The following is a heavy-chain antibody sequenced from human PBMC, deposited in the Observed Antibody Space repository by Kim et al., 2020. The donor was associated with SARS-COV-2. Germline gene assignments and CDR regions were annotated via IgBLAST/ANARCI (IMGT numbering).Heavy chain of an antibody. Sequence: GTNDAQKFQGRVTMTRDTSISTAYMELSRLRSDDTAVYYCARENYYGSADWGQGTLVTVSS. CDR3: ARENYYGSAD. J-gene: IGHJ4*02. V-gene: IGHV1-2*02. D-gene: IGHD3-10*01. CDR2: GT.